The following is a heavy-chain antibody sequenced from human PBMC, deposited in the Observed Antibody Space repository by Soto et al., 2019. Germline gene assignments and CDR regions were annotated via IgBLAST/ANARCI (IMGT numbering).Heavy chain of an antibody. D-gene: IGHD6-6*01. V-gene: IGHV2-5*01. CDR3: APSRRSSGDAFDF. CDR1: WFSLTTSGVG. Sequence: QSLAKACTSSWFSLTTSGVGVGWIRQPPGKALEWLALIYWNDDERYSPSLRSRLTITKDTSKNRVVLTMTNMEAVDTATYYCAPSRRSSGDAFDFWCHALLVTVS. CDR2: IYWNDDE. J-gene: IGHJ3*01.